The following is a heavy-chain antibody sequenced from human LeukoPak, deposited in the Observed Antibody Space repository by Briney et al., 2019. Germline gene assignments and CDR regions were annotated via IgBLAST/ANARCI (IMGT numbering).Heavy chain of an antibody. J-gene: IGHJ6*04. D-gene: IGHD3-10*01. CDR2: FDPEDGET. CDR3: AGRAVVRSRSRDYYYYYGMDV. V-gene: IGHV1-24*01. CDR1: GYTLTELS. Sequence: ASVKVSCKVSGYTLTELSMHWVRQAPGKGREWMGGFDPEDGETIYAQKFQGRVTMTEDTSTDTAYMELSSLRSEDTAVYYCAGRAVVRSRSRDYYYYYGMDVWGKGTTVTASS.